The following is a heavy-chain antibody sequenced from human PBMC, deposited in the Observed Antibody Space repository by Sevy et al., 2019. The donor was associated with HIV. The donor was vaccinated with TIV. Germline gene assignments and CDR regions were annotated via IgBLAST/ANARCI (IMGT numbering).Heavy chain of an antibody. CDR2: IYYSGST. J-gene: IGHJ3*02. D-gene: IGHD2-15*01. Sequence: SETLSLTCTVSGGSISSYYWSWIRQPPGKGLEWIGYIYYSGSTNYNPSLKSRVTISVDTSKNQFSLKLSSVTAADTVVDYCARDTPLDIRYCSGGSCFDAFDIWGQGTMVTVSS. CDR1: GGSISSYY. V-gene: IGHV4-59*13. CDR3: ARDTPLDIRYCSGGSCFDAFDI.